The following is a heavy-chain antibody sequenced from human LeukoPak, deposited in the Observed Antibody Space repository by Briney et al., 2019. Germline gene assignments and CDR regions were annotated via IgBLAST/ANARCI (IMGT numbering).Heavy chain of an antibody. CDR3: ARGMVRGVPYYYGMDV. CDR1: GFTFSSYS. D-gene: IGHD3-10*01. J-gene: IGHJ6*02. CDR2: ISSSSSTI. Sequence: PGGSLRLSCAASGFTFSSYSMNWVRQAPGKGLEWVSYISSSSSTIYYADSVKGRFTISRDNAKNSLYLQMNSLRAEDTAVYYCARGMVRGVPYYYGMDVWGQGTTVTVSS. V-gene: IGHV3-48*04.